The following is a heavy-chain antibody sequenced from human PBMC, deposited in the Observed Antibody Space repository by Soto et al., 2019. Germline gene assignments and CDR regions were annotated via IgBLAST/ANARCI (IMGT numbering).Heavy chain of an antibody. CDR1: GYTFTTYG. V-gene: IGHV1-18*01. Sequence: ASVKVSCKASGYTFTTYGISWVRQAPGQGLEWMGWISGYNGDTKYAQKFQGRVTMTTDTSTSTVHMEVRSLRSDDTAVYYCAREGVAPYYYYGMDVWGQGTPVTVSS. J-gene: IGHJ6*02. D-gene: IGHD5-12*01. CDR3: AREGVAPYYYYGMDV. CDR2: ISGYNGDT.